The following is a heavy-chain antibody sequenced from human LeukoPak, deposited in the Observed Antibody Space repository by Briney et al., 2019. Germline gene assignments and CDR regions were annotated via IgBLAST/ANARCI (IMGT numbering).Heavy chain of an antibody. CDR2: INPSGGST. D-gene: IGHD3-16*01. CDR1: GYTFTSYY. CDR3: ARQGDTYYFDY. Sequence: GASVKVSCKASGYTFTSYYMHWVRQAPGQGLEWMGIINPSGGSTSYAQKFQGRVTMTRDMSTNTVYMELSSLRSEDTAVYYCARQGDTYYFDYWGQGTLVTVSS. V-gene: IGHV1-46*01. J-gene: IGHJ4*02.